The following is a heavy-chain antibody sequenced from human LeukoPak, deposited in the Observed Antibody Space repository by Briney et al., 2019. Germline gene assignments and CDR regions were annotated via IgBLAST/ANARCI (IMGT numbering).Heavy chain of an antibody. J-gene: IGHJ6*03. CDR3: ASLCDSSGYREEYMDV. CDR2: ISYDGSNK. CDR1: GFTFSSYG. V-gene: IGHV3-30*03. D-gene: IGHD3-22*01. Sequence: TGGSLRLSCAASGFTFSSYGMYWVRQAPGKGLEWVAVISYDGSNKYYADSVKGRFTISRDNSKNTLYLQMNSLRAEDTAVYYCASLCDSSGYREEYMDVWGKGTTVTVSS.